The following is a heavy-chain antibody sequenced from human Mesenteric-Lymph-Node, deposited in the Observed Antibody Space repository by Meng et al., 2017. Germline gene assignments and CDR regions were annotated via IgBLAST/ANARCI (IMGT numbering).Heavy chain of an antibody. CDR1: GYTFTSYD. D-gene: IGHD1-26*01. CDR2: MNPNRGNT. J-gene: IGHJ4*02. CDR3: ARVYSGGYYFAY. V-gene: IGHV1-8*01. Sequence: ASVTVFCKASGYTFTSYDINWVRQATGQGLEWMGWMNPNRGNTGYAQKYQDRVTMTRNTSISTAYMELSSLRSENTAVYYCARVYSGGYYFAYWGQGTLVTVSS.